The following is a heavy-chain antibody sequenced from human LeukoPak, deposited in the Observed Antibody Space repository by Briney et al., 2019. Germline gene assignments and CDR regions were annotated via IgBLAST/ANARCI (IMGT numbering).Heavy chain of an antibody. J-gene: IGHJ4*02. CDR1: GFTFSSYS. V-gene: IGHV3-21*01. Sequence: PGGSLRLSCAASGFTFSSYSMNWVRQAPGKGLEWVSSISSSSSYIYYADSVKGRFTISRDNAKNSLYLQMNSLRAEDTAVYYCAVSKSGGYYYVFDYWGQGTLVTVSS. CDR3: AVSKSGGYYYVFDY. D-gene: IGHD3-22*01. CDR2: ISSSSSYI.